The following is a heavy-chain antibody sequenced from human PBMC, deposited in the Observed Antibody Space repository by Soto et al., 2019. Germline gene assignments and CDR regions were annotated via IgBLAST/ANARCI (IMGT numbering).Heavy chain of an antibody. CDR2: IKEDGSER. CDR1: GFSFGTYW. V-gene: IGHV3-7*03. Sequence: PGGSLRLSCAVSGFSFGTYWMSWVRQAPGKGLEWLAIIKEDGSERYYLDSVKGRFTISRDNAKDSLSLQMNSLRGEDTAFYYCARDVGPVTIFGEALSGYFDFWGQGTLVTVSS. J-gene: IGHJ4*02. CDR3: ARDVGPVTIFGEALSGYFDF. D-gene: IGHD3-3*01.